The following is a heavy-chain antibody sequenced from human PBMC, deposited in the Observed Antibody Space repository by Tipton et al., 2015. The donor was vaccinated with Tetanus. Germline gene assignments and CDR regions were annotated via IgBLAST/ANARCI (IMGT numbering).Heavy chain of an antibody. V-gene: IGHV4-59*01. CDR2: IDYFGTT. Sequence: TLSLTCTVSGGSISTYHWNWIRQFPGKGLEWTGYIDYFGTTKYNPSLKSRVAMSVDTSKNQLSLKLSSVTSADTAVYYCARTSSYLYSSYWGQGTLVTVSS. D-gene: IGHD3-3*01. CDR1: GGSISTYH. J-gene: IGHJ1*01. CDR3: ARTSSYLYSSY.